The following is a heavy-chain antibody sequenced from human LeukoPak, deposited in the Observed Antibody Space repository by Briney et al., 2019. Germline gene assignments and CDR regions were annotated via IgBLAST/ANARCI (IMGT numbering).Heavy chain of an antibody. D-gene: IGHD2-2*01. CDR3: ARGYCISNSCHPKYGFDP. CDR1: GYTFTNYY. V-gene: IGHV1-46*01. CDR2: INPSGGST. J-gene: IGHJ5*02. Sequence: ASVKVSCKASGYTFTNYYMHWVRQAPGQGLEWMGIINPSGGSTNYAQNFQGRLTMTRDTSTSTVYMDLSSLRSEDTTVYFCARGYCISNSCHPKYGFDPWGQGTPVTVSS.